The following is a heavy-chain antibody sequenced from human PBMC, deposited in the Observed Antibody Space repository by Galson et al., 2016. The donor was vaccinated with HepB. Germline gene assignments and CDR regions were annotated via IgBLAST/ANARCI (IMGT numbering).Heavy chain of an antibody. D-gene: IGHD3-9*01. CDR2: FDPEEAET. V-gene: IGHV1-24*01. CDR1: GYTLTGLS. Sequence: SVKVSCKVSGYTLTGLSMHWVRQTPRKGLEWMGGFDPEEAETIYAQKFQGRVSMTEDTSTDTAYMEVTSLRSEDTAVYYCVIIFRSFDGTVDSWGQGTLVTVSS. CDR3: VIIFRSFDGTVDS. J-gene: IGHJ4*02.